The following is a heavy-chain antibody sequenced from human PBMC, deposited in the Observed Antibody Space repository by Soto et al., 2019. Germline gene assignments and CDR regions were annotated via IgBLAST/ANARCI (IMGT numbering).Heavy chain of an antibody. V-gene: IGHV1-69*02. CDR3: ARAYTAMAAMGV. D-gene: IGHD5-18*01. Sequence: QVQLVQSGAEVKKPGSSVKVSCKASGGTFRSYTISWVRQVPGQGLEWMGKIIPMLSIANYAQTFQGRVTITADKSTSTAYMELRSLRSEDTAVYYCARAYTAMAAMGVWGQGTTVTVSS. CDR1: GGTFRSYT. J-gene: IGHJ6*02. CDR2: IIPMLSIA.